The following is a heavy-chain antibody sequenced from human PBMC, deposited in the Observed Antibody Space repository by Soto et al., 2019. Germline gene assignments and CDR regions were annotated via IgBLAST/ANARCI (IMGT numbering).Heavy chain of an antibody. CDR2: ISGSGGST. CDR1: GFTFSSYA. J-gene: IGHJ4*02. D-gene: IGHD6-19*01. V-gene: IGHV3-23*01. Sequence: PGGSLRLSCAASGFTFSSYAMSWVRQAPGKGLEWVSAISGSGGSTYYADSVKGRFTISRDNSKNTLYLQMNSLRAEDTAVDYCALRAYSSGWYVGYFDYWGQGTLVTVSS. CDR3: ALRAYSSGWYVGYFDY.